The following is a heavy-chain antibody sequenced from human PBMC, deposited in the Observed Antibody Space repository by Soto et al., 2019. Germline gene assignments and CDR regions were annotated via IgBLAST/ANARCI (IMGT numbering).Heavy chain of an antibody. CDR1: GFTFEDHA. D-gene: IGHD3-22*01. V-gene: IGHV3-9*01. J-gene: IGHJ5*02. Sequence: EVQLVESGGGLVQPGRSLRLSCAATGFTFEDHAMHWIRQVPGKGLEWVAGINWNSGITGYADSVKGRFTISRDNANTPLHLEMNSLKSEDTALYYCAKGRGALTVVSNWFAPWGQGTLVTVSS. CDR2: INWNSGIT. CDR3: AKGRGALTVVSNWFAP.